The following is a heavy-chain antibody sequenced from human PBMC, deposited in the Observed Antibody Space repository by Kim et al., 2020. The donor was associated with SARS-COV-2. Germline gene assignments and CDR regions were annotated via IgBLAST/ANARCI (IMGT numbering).Heavy chain of an antibody. J-gene: IGHJ4*02. D-gene: IGHD3-10*01. CDR2: T. Sequence: TYYNPSLKSRVTISVDTSKNQFSLTLSSVTAADTAVYYCARVLWFGEYDYWGQGTLVTVSS. CDR3: ARVLWFGEYDY. V-gene: IGHV4-31*02.